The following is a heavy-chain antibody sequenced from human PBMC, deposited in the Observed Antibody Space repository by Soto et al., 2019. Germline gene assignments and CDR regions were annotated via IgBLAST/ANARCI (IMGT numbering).Heavy chain of an antibody. CDR1: GGSISSSNW. V-gene: IGHV4-4*02. CDR3: ARARSFDTAMVRKFDY. J-gene: IGHJ4*02. D-gene: IGHD5-18*01. Sequence: LETLSLTCAVSGGSISSSNWWSWVRQPPGKGLEWIGEIYHSGSTNYNPSLKSRVTISVDKSKNQFSLKLSSVTAADTAVYYCARARSFDTAMVRKFDYWGPGTLVTVSS. CDR2: IYHSGST.